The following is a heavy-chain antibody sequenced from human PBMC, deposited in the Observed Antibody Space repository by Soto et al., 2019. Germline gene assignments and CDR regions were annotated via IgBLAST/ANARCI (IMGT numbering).Heavy chain of an antibody. J-gene: IGHJ4*02. D-gene: IGHD6-19*01. CDR1: GFTFRNHW. CDR2: IRQDGNEN. Sequence: LRLSFAASGFTFRNHWMSWVRQAPGKGLEWVANIRQDGNENYYVDSVNGRFTTSRDNIKNLFYLQMNSLRAEDTAVYYCARDHIDGWKFGYWGRGSLVTVSS. V-gene: IGHV3-7*01. CDR3: ARDHIDGWKFGY.